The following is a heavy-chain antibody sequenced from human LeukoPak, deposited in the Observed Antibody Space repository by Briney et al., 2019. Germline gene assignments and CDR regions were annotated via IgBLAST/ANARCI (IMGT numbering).Heavy chain of an antibody. D-gene: IGHD5-12*01. J-gene: IGHJ4*02. CDR3: ARESGYDYGRLDY. CDR1: GFTFSSYS. Sequence: GGSLRLSCAGSGFTFSSYSMIWVRQAPGKGLEWVSSISSSSSDIYNADSVKGRFTISRDNAKNSLYLQMNSLRAEDTAVYYCARESGYDYGRLDYWGQGTLVTVSS. V-gene: IGHV3-21*01. CDR2: ISSSSSDI.